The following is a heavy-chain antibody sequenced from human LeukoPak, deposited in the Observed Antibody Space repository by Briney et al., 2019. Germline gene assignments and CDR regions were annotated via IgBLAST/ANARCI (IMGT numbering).Heavy chain of an antibody. V-gene: IGHV3-48*03. CDR3: ARERLGSITMVRGARDDAFDI. CDR1: GFTFSSYE. D-gene: IGHD3-10*01. J-gene: IGHJ3*02. CDR2: ISSSGSTI. Sequence: PGGSLRLSCAASGFTFSSYEMNWVRQAPGKGLEWVSYISSSGSTIYYADSVKGRFTISRDNAKNSLYLQINSLRAEDTAVYYCARERLGSITMVRGARDDAFDIWGQGTMVTVSS.